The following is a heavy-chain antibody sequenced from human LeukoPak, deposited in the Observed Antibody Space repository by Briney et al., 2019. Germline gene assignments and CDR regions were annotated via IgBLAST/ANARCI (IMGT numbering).Heavy chain of an antibody. CDR3: AGLVGRYSSGLYYYYFDY. V-gene: IGHV4-4*02. CDR1: GDSINSLDL. CDR2: MYLSGTT. Sequence: SETLSLTCTVSGDSINSLDLWSWVRQPPGKGLEWIGEMYLSGTTHSNPSVKSRVTISIDKSKNQFFLNLSSVTAADTAVYYCAGLVGRYSSGLYYYYFDYWGQGALVTVSS. D-gene: IGHD3-22*01. J-gene: IGHJ4*02.